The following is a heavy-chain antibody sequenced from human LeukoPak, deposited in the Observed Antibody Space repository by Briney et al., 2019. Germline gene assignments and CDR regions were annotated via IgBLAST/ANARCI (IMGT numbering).Heavy chain of an antibody. CDR3: AKNGQTGFSFDP. CDR2: GGDRGST. Sequence: PSETLTLTCAVYGGSLSGYYWSWIRQSPGKRLEWSGEGGDRGSTKYSPSLKSRVTISADTSKNQFSLYLNSVTAADTAVYYCAKNGQTGFSFDPWGQGILVTVSS. V-gene: IGHV4-34*01. D-gene: IGHD1-1*01. J-gene: IGHJ5*02. CDR1: GGSLSGYY.